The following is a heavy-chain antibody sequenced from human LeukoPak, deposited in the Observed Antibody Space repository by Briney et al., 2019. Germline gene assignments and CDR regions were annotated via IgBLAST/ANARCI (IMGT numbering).Heavy chain of an antibody. CDR2: ISAYNGNT. J-gene: IGHJ6*03. D-gene: IGHD1-26*01. CDR1: GYTFTSYG. Sequence: GASVKVSCKASGYTFTSYGISWVRQAPGQGLEWMGWISAYNGNTNYAQKLQGRVTMTTDTSTSTAYMELRSLGSDDTAVYYCARLVVGATLIFGYYYYYMDVWGKGTTVTVSS. V-gene: IGHV1-18*01. CDR3: ARLVVGATLIFGYYYYYMDV.